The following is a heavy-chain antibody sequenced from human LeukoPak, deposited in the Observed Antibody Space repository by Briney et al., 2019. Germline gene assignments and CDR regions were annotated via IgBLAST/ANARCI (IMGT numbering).Heavy chain of an antibody. V-gene: IGHV1-2*02. CDR1: GYIFTAYY. J-gene: IGHJ4*02. Sequence: VASVKVSCKASGYIFTAYYINWVRQAPGQGLEWIGWIIPDSGGTKLAQKFQGRVTMTRDTSINTVYMEMTGLKFDDTAVYYCAREVAAASDSTAIGDHWGQGTLVTVSS. CDR3: AREVAAASDSTAIGDH. D-gene: IGHD6-13*01. CDR2: IIPDSGGT.